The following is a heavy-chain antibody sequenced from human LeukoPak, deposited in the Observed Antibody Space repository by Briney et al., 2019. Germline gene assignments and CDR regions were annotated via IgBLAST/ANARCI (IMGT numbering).Heavy chain of an antibody. CDR3: ARRNRAYWYFDL. V-gene: IGHV1-8*01. D-gene: IGHD1-14*01. Sequence: GASVKVSYTASGYSFTSFDINWVRQASGQGLEWMGWTNPHSGKSGFAQKFQGRVILTSNTSISTVYMELSSLRSEDSAIYYCARRNRAYWYFDLWGRGTPVTVSS. CDR2: TNPHSGKS. J-gene: IGHJ2*01. CDR1: GYSFTSFD.